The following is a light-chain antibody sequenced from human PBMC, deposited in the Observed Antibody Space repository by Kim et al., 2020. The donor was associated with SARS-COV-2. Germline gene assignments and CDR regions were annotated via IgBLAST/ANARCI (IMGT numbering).Light chain of an antibody. CDR3: QVWDSSNDHPV. Sequence: PGETARIACGEDNSGRYSGQWYQRKPGQLPVLVMYYDSDRPAGIPERFSGSNSGNTATLTSRTVEAADEADYYGQVWDSSNDHPVFGGGTQLTVL. CDR1: NSGRYS. CDR2: YDS. V-gene: IGLV3-21*04. J-gene: IGLJ2*01.